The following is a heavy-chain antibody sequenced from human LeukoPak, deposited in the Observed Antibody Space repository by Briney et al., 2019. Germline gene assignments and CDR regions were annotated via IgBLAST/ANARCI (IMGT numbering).Heavy chain of an antibody. J-gene: IGHJ4*02. D-gene: IGHD5-24*01. Sequence: SETLSLTCTVSGGSISSGNYYWSWIRQHPGKGLEWIGYIHHSGSTYYNPSLKSRVIISVDTSKNQFSLKLNSVTAADTAIYYCATGRDAYKSGHWGQGTLVTVSS. CDR1: GGSISSGNYY. CDR2: IHHSGST. CDR3: ATGRDAYKSGH. V-gene: IGHV4-31*03.